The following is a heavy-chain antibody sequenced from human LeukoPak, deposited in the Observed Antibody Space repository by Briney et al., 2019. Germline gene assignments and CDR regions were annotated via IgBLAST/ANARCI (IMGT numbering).Heavy chain of an antibody. J-gene: IGHJ5*02. Sequence: ASVKVSCKASGYTFTGYYMHWVREAPGQGLEWMGWINPNRGGTNYAQKFQGRVTMTRDTSISTAYMELSRLRSDDTAVYYCARGLVGATSGWFDPWGQGTLVTVPS. CDR1: GYTFTGYY. D-gene: IGHD1-26*01. CDR3: ARGLVGATSGWFDP. CDR2: INPNRGGT. V-gene: IGHV1-2*02.